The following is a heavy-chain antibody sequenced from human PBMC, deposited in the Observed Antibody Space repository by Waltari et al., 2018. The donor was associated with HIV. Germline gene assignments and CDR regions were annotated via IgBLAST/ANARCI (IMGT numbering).Heavy chain of an antibody. Sequence: EVQVVESGGALVPPGGSLRLSCVVSGFTYNCFWMSWVRQAPGKGLEWVANINQDGDEIYYLDSVKGRFTVSRDNPSNSLYLQMNSLRVEDTAVYFCAREDEYTLKRDNYHYVMDVWGQGTTVTVSS. CDR2: INQDGDEI. J-gene: IGHJ6*02. V-gene: IGHV3-7*01. CDR3: AREDEYTLKRDNYHYVMDV. CDR1: GFTYNCFW. D-gene: IGHD1-1*01.